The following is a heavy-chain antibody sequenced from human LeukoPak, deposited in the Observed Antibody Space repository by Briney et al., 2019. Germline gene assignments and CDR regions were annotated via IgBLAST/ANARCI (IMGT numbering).Heavy chain of an antibody. CDR2: IYSGGST. Sequence: GGSLRLSCAASGFTVSSNYMSWVRQAPGKRLEWVTVIYSGGSTYYADSVKGRFTISRDNSKNTLYLQMNSLRAEDTAVYYCARENRYSSSWSRGAFDIWGQGTMVTVSS. D-gene: IGHD6-13*01. J-gene: IGHJ3*02. CDR3: ARENRYSSSWSRGAFDI. V-gene: IGHV3-53*01. CDR1: GFTVSSNY.